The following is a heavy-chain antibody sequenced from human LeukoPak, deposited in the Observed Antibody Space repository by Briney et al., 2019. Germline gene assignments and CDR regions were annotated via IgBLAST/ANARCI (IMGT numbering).Heavy chain of an antibody. D-gene: IGHD3-10*01. CDR3: ARGGYYGSGNDFRFDP. CDR2: IYYSGST. J-gene: IGHJ5*02. Sequence: SETLSLTCTVSGGSISSYYWSWIRQPPGKGLEWIGYIYYSGSTNYNPSLKSRVTISVDTSKNQFSLKLNSVTAADTAVYYCARGGYYGSGNDFRFDPWGQGTLVTVSS. V-gene: IGHV4-59*01. CDR1: GGSISSYY.